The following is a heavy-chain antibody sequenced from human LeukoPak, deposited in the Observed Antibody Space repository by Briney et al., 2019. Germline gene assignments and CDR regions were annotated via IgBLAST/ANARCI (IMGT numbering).Heavy chain of an antibody. Sequence: SETLSLTCAVSGGSISSRNWWSWVRQPPGKGLEWIGEIHHSGSINCNPSLKSRVTISVDKSKNQLSLRLTSVTAADTAVYYCARDNGAIRAYYYHGMDVWGQGTTVTVSS. D-gene: IGHD2-8*01. CDR3: ARDNGAIRAYYYHGMDV. CDR1: GGSISSRNW. CDR2: IHHSGSI. J-gene: IGHJ6*02. V-gene: IGHV4-4*02.